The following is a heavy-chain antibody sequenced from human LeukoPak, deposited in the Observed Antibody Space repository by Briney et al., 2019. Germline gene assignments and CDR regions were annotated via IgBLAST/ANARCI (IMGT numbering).Heavy chain of an antibody. CDR2: ISGGGST. V-gene: IGHV3-66*01. J-gene: IGHJ3*02. D-gene: IGHD3-10*01. CDR1: GFTVSSKY. CDR3: ARVPGAYYDAFDI. Sequence: GGSLRLSCAASGFTVSSKYMSWVRQAPGKGLEWVSLISGGGSTYYSDSVKGRFTISRDNSKKTLYLQMNSLRAEDTAVYYCARVPGAYYDAFDIWGQGTMVTVSS.